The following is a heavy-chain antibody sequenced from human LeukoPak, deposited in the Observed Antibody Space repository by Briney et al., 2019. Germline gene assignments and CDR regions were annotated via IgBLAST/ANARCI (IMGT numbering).Heavy chain of an antibody. CDR1: GGSLSSSSYY. CDR3: ARAGYSSSWVDY. D-gene: IGHD6-13*01. CDR2: IYYSGST. J-gene: IGHJ4*02. Sequence: SETLSLTCTVSGGSLSSSSYYWGWIRQPPGKGLECIGYIYYSGSTYYNPSLKSRVTISVDTSKNQFSLKLSSVTAADTAIYYCARAGYSSSWVDYWGRGTLVTVSS. V-gene: IGHV4-39*01.